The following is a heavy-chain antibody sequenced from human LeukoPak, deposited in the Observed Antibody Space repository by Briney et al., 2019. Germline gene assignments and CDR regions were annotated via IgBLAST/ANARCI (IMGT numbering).Heavy chain of an antibody. J-gene: IGHJ4*02. CDR2: IYTSGST. CDR3: AREDSSSWPPLYYFDY. Sequence: SETLSLTCTVSGVSISSYYWSWIRQPAGKGLEWIGRIYTSGSTNYNPSLKSRVTMSVDTSKNQFSLKLSSVTAADTAVYYCAREDSSSWPPLYYFDYWGQGTLVTVSS. CDR1: GVSISSYY. V-gene: IGHV4-4*07. D-gene: IGHD6-13*01.